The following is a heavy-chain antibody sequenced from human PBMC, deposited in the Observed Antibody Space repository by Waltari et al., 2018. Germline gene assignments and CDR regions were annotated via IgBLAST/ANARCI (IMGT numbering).Heavy chain of an antibody. D-gene: IGHD2-15*01. CDR3: ARVVAATAARRHDAFDI. CDR1: GGTFSHYA. CDR2: IIPIFGTA. J-gene: IGHJ3*02. V-gene: IGHV1-69*06. Sequence: QVQLVQSGAEVKKPGSSVKVSCKASGGTFSHYAISWLRPAPGQGLEWMGGIIPIFGTANYAQKFQGRVTITADKSTSTAYMELSSLRSEDTAVYYCARVVAATAARRHDAFDIWGQGTMVTVSS.